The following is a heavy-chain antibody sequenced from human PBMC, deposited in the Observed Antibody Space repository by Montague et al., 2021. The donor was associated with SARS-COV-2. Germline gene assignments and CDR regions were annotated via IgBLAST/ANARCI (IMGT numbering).Heavy chain of an antibody. CDR2: IFDSGST. CDR3: AKASRGYGGDFDA. J-gene: IGHJ4*02. CDR1: GDSVNSNY. D-gene: IGHD4-23*01. V-gene: IGHV4-59*02. Sequence: SETLSLTCSVSGDSVNSNYWSWVRQPPGKGLEWLGYIFDSGSTYNPSLNSRVTMSLDTSKNHFSLNLISVTAADTAVYYCAKASRGYGGDFDAWGQGTLVIVSS.